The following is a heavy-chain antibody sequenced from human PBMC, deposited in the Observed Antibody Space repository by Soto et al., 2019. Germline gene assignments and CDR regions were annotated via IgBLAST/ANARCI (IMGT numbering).Heavy chain of an antibody. CDR3: ARRKEMAARYYYYGMDV. J-gene: IGHJ6*02. CDR1: GYSFTSYW. Sequence: GESLKISCKGSGYSFTSYWIGWVRQMRGKGLEWMGIIYPGDSDTRYSPSFQGQVTISADKSISTAYLQWSSLKASDTAMYYCARRKEMAARYYYYGMDVWGQGTTVNVSS. V-gene: IGHV5-51*01. D-gene: IGHD6-19*01. CDR2: IYPGDSDT.